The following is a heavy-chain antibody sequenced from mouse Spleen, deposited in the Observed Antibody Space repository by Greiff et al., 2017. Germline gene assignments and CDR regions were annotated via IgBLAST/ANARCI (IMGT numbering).Heavy chain of an antibody. CDR3: ARSALYDYEFYAMDY. V-gene: IGHV5-17*02. CDR2: ISSGSSTI. D-gene: IGHD2-4*01. CDR1: GFTFSSFG. Sequence: EVQLVESGGGLVQPGGSRKLSCAASGFTFSSFGMHWVRQAPEKGLEWVAYISSGSSTIYYADTVKGRFTISRDNPKNTLFLQMTSLRSEDTAMYYCARSALYDYEFYAMDYWGQGTSVTVSS. J-gene: IGHJ4*01.